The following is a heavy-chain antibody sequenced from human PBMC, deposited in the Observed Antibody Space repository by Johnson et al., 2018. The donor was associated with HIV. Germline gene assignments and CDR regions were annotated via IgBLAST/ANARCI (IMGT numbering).Heavy chain of an antibody. CDR3: ARVIGYDSSGKALDI. Sequence: EEQLVVSGGGVQRPGGSLRLSCAASGFTFDDFGMGWVRQAPGKGLEWVSGINWNGGSTSYADSVKGRFTISRDNAKNSLYVQMNSLRAEDTALYHCARVIGYDSSGKALDIWGQGTMVTVSS. D-gene: IGHD3-22*01. V-gene: IGHV3-20*01. J-gene: IGHJ3*02. CDR2: INWNGGST. CDR1: GFTFDDFG.